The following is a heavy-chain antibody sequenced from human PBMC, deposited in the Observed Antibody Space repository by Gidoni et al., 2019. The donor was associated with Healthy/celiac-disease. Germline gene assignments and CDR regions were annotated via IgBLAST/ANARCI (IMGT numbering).Heavy chain of an antibody. Sequence: QVQLVESGGGVVQPGRSLRLSCEASGLPFSSYGSQWGRQDPGKGLEWVAVISYDGSNKYYADSVKGRFTISRDNSKNTLYLQMNSLRAEDTAVYYCAKDFDYYGSGSSQYYYYYYGMDVWGQGTTVTVSS. CDR3: AKDFDYYGSGSSQYYYYYYGMDV. V-gene: IGHV3-30*18. CDR2: ISYDGSNK. J-gene: IGHJ6*02. CDR1: GLPFSSYG. D-gene: IGHD3-10*01.